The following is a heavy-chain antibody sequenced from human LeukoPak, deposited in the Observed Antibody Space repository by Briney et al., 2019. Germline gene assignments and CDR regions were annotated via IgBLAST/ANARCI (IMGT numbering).Heavy chain of an antibody. Sequence: ASVKVSCKASGGTFSSYAISWVRQAPGQGLEWMGGIIPIFGTANYAQKFQGRVTITADESTSTAYMELSSVRSEDTAVYYCARSAAAGTGEAYWGQGTLVTVSS. CDR2: IIPIFGTA. D-gene: IGHD6-13*01. J-gene: IGHJ4*02. V-gene: IGHV1-69*13. CDR3: ARSAAAGTGEAY. CDR1: GGTFSSYA.